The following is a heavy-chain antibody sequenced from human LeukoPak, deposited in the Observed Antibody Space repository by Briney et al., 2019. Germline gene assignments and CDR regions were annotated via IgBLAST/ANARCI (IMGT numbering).Heavy chain of an antibody. CDR2: IYSGGST. CDR1: GFTVSSNY. Sequence: GGSLRLSCAASGFTVSSNYMSWVRQAPGKELEWVSVIYSGGSTYYAGSVKGRFTISRDNSKNTLYLQMNSLRAEDTAVYYCARDSPTYSSGWTHGMDVWGQGTTVTVSS. J-gene: IGHJ6*02. CDR3: ARDSPTYSSGWTHGMDV. V-gene: IGHV3-66*01. D-gene: IGHD6-19*01.